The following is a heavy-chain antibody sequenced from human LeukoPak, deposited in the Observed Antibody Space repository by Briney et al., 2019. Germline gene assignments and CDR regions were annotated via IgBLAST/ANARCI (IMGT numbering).Heavy chain of an antibody. D-gene: IGHD2-15*01. CDR1: GYSFISYW. CDR2: IYPGDSDA. J-gene: IGHJ3*02. CDR3: ARGTGCSGGNCYPDAFDI. Sequence: GESLKISCKGSGYSFISYWIGWVRQMPGKGLEWMGIIYPGDSDATYSPSFQGQVTISADKSISPAYLQWNSLKASDTAMYYCARGTGCSGGNCYPDAFDIWGQGTVVTVSS. V-gene: IGHV5-51*01.